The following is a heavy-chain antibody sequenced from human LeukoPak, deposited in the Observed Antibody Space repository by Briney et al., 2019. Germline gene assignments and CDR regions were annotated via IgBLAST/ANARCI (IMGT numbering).Heavy chain of an antibody. Sequence: SETLSLTCAVYGGSFSGYYWSWIRPPPGKGLEWIGEINHSGSTNYNPSLKSRVTISVDTSKNQFSLKLSSVTAADTAVYYCARYIGTVTDFDYWGQGTLVTVSS. D-gene: IGHD4-17*01. V-gene: IGHV4-34*01. CDR2: INHSGST. J-gene: IGHJ4*02. CDR1: GGSFSGYY. CDR3: ARYIGTVTDFDY.